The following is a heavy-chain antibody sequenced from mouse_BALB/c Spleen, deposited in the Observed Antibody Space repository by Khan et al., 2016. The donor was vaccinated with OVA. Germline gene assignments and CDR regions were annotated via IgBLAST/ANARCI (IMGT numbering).Heavy chain of an antibody. J-gene: IGHJ3*01. CDR3: ASPNWFAY. CDR2: IAPLNGHT. V-gene: IGHV14-3*02. Sequence: EVQLQESGAELVKPGASVKLSCTASGFNIKDTYMHWVKQRPEQGLEWIGRIAPLNGHTKYDSKFQDKATMTADTSSNTAYLQLSSLTSEDTAVDYCASPNWFAYWGQGTLVTVSA. CDR1: GFNIKDTY.